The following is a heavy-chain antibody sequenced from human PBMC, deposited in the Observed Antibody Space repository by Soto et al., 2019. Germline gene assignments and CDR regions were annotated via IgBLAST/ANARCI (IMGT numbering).Heavy chain of an antibody. Sequence: QIQLVQSGAEVKKPGASVKVSCKASGYSFTSYGITWVRQAPGQGPEWLGWITAENGNTNYAQKFQGRSTMTTDTSTNTAFMGLRGLRSYATAVSYCARVVLEWLPTSVFDYWGQGTLVTVSS. CDR2: ITAENGNT. D-gene: IGHD5-12*01. J-gene: IGHJ4*02. V-gene: IGHV1-18*04. CDR1: GYSFTSYG. CDR3: ARVVLEWLPTSVFDY.